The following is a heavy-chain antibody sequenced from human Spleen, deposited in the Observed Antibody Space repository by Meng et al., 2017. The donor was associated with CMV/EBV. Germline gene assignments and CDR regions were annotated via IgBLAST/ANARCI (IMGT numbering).Heavy chain of an antibody. J-gene: IGHJ4*02. D-gene: IGHD2-2*01. Sequence: GESLKISCVVSGFTFTTYEVNWVRQAPGKGLEWVSIIYRNGDTDHADSVKGRFIISRDSAKESVYLQMNSLGAEDTAVYYCARGGGSSDYWGQGTLVTVSS. V-gene: IGHV3-21*01. CDR1: GFTFTTYE. CDR2: IIYRNGDT. CDR3: ARGGGSSDY.